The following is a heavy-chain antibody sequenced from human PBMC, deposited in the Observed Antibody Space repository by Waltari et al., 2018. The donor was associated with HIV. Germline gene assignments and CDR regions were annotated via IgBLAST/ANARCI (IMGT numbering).Heavy chain of an antibody. CDR2: ISYDGSNK. J-gene: IGHJ6*02. CDR1: GFTFSSYG. Sequence: QVQLVESGGGVVQPGRSLRLSCAASGFTFSSYGMHWVRQAPGKGLEWVAVISYDGSNKYYADSVKGRFTISRDNSKNTLYLQMNSLRAEDTAVYYCAKNYYGSGSYYQPGGMDVWGQGTTVTVSS. CDR3: AKNYYGSGSYYQPGGMDV. V-gene: IGHV3-30*18. D-gene: IGHD3-10*01.